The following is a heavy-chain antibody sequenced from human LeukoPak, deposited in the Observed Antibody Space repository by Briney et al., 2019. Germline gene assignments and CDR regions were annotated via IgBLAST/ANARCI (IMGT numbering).Heavy chain of an antibody. CDR2: ISSNGGST. Sequence: GGSLRLSCAASGFTFSSYAMHWVRQAPGRGLEYVSAISSNGGSTYYANSVKGRFTISRDNSKNTLYLQMGSLRAEDMAVYYCARAYGDYVDDAFDIWGQGTMVTVSS. CDR3: ARAYGDYVDDAFDI. J-gene: IGHJ3*02. D-gene: IGHD4-17*01. CDR1: GFTFSSYA. V-gene: IGHV3-64*01.